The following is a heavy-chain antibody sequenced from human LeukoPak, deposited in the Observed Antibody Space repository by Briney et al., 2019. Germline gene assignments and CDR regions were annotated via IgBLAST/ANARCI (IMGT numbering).Heavy chain of an antibody. CDR1: GGSISSYY. CDR3: ARHFNHYDSSGLAAWDY. J-gene: IGHJ4*02. D-gene: IGHD3-22*01. V-gene: IGHV4-59*05. CDR2: IYYSGST. Sequence: SETLSLTCTVSGGSISSYYWSWIRQPPGKGLEWIGSIYYSGSTYYNPSLKSRVTISVDTSKNQFSLKLSSVTAADTAVYYCARHFNHYDSSGLAAWDYWGQGTLVTVSS.